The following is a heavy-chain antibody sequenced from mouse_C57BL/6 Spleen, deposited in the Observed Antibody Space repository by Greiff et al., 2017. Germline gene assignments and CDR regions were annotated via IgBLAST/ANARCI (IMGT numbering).Heavy chain of an antibody. J-gene: IGHJ3*01. V-gene: IGHV5-15*01. D-gene: IGHD2-3*01. CDR1: GFTFSDYG. CDR2: ISNLAYSI. Sequence: EVQLVESGGGLVQPGGSLKLSCAASGFTFSDYGMAWVRQAPRKGPEWVAFISNLAYSIYYADTVTGRFTISRENAKNTLYLEMSSLRSEDTAMYYCARLGDGYYAFAYWGQGTLVTVSA. CDR3: ARLGDGYYAFAY.